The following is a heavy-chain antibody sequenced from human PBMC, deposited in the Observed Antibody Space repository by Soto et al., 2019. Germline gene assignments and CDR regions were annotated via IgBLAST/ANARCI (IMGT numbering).Heavy chain of an antibody. CDR3: TRDLNGGNPFDY. CDR2: IDAGSGRA. D-gene: IGHD2-8*01. Sequence: QVQLVQSGAEVKKPGASVRVSCKPSGYTLTNYAIHWVRQAAGQSLEWLAWIDAGSGRATYSQKVQGRIIVTRDNSATTFDMDLTSVTSEDTVVYFCTRDLNGGNPFDYWGQGALVTVSS. V-gene: IGHV1-3*01. CDR1: GYTLTNYA. J-gene: IGHJ4*02.